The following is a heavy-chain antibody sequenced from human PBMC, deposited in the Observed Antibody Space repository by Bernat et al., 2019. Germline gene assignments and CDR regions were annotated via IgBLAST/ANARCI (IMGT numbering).Heavy chain of an antibody. J-gene: IGHJ4*02. CDR1: GFTFSSYG. CDR2: ISASGGNT. CDR3: AKEVGARGPFDY. D-gene: IGHD2-2*01. V-gene: IGHV3-23*01. Sequence: EVQLLGSGGGLVQPGGSLRLSCAASGFTFSSYGMNWVRQAPGKGLEWVSAISASGGNTYYADSVKGRFTISRDNSKSTLYLQMNSLRAEDTAVYYCAKEVGARGPFDYWGQGTLVTVSS.